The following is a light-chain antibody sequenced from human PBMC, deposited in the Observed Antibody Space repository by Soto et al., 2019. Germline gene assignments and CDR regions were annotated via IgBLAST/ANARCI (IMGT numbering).Light chain of an antibody. Sequence: QTVVTQEPSFSVSPGGTVTLTCGLSSGSVSTSYYPSWYQQTPGQAPRTLIYSTNTRSSGVPDRFSGSILGNKAALTITWAQADDESDYYCVLYMGSVVFGGGTKLTVL. CDR2: STN. CDR1: SGSVSTSYY. J-gene: IGLJ2*01. V-gene: IGLV8-61*01. CDR3: VLYMGSVV.